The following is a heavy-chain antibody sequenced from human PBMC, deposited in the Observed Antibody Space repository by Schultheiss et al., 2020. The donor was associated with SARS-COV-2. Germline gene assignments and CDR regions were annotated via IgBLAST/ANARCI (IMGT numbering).Heavy chain of an antibody. D-gene: IGHD1-26*01. CDR3: ARDAQPWEPTGSFDY. CDR1: GFTFSSYS. J-gene: IGHJ4*02. Sequence: GESLKISCAASGFTFSSYSMDWVRQAPGKGLEWVSRINSDGSSTSYADSVKGRFTISRDNAKNTLYLQMNSLRAEDTAVYYCARDAQPWEPTGSFDYWGQGTLVTVSS. V-gene: IGHV3-74*01. CDR2: INSDGSST.